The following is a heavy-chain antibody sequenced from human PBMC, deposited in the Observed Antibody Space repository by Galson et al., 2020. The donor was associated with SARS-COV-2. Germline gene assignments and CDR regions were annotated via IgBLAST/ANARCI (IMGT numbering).Heavy chain of an antibody. CDR1: GESVSSNTAA. V-gene: IGHV6-1*01. J-gene: IGHJ5*01. CDR2: TYYRSKWYN. Sequence: SQTLSLPCAISGESVSSNTAAWNWIRQSPSRGLEWLRRTYYRSKWYNDYVVSLKSRIIINPDTSKNQFSLHLNSVTPEDTAVYYCARADSGYHSNNWFDSWGQGILVTVSS. CDR3: ARADSGYHSNNWFDS. D-gene: IGHD5-12*01.